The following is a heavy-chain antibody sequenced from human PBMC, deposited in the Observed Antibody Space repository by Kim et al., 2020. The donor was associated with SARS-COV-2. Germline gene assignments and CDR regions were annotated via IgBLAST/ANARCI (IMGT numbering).Heavy chain of an antibody. V-gene: IGHV1-3*01. J-gene: IGHJ6*02. CDR1: GYTFTSYA. D-gene: IGHD3-16*02. Sequence: ASVKVSCKASGYTFTSYAMHWVRQAPGQRLEWMGWINAGNGNTKYSQKFQGRVTITRDTSASTAYMELSSLRSEDTAVYYCARDVSIMITFGGVIVIPPTSPYYGMDVGGQGTTVTVSS. CDR2: INAGNGNT. CDR3: ARDVSIMITFGGVIVIPPTSPYYGMDV.